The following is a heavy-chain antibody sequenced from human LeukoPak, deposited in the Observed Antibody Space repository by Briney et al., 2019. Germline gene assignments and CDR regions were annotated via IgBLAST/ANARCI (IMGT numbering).Heavy chain of an antibody. D-gene: IGHD3-22*01. J-gene: IGHJ4*02. CDR1: GFTFNIYN. V-gene: IGHV3-21*01. CDR2: ISGIKGSYI. Sequence: GGSLRLSCAASGFTFNIYNMNWVRQAPGKGLEWVSSISGIKGSYIYYADSVKGRFTISRDDAKRSLFLQMNSLRAEDTAVYYCARGIYDSSGYYFDFWGQGTLVTVSS. CDR3: ARGIYDSSGYYFDF.